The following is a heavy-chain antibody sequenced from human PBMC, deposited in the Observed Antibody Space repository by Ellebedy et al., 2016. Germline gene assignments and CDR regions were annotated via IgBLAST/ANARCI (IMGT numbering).Heavy chain of an antibody. J-gene: IGHJ4*02. CDR2: IIFDGNRK. CDR3: AREGYSSGSIGDLDY. V-gene: IGHV3-30-3*01. CDR1: GFTFSNHA. D-gene: IGHD2-15*01. Sequence: GESLKISCAASGFTFSNHAMHWVRQAPGKGLEWVAVIIFDGNRKYYADSVKGRFTISRDNSKNTLYLQMNSLRAEDTAVYYCAREGYSSGSIGDLDYWGQGTLVTVSS.